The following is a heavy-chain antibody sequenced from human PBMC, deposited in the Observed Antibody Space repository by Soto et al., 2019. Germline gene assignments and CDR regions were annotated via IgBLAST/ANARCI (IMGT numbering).Heavy chain of an antibody. J-gene: IGHJ4*02. CDR1: GGSISSGGYY. D-gene: IGHD2-2*02. Sequence: QVQLQESGPGLVKPSQTLSLTCTVSGGSISSGGYYWSWIRQHPGKGLEWIGYIYYSGSTYYNPSIKSRVTISVDTSKNQFSLKLSSVTAADTAVYYCAVQVPAAIGVDYWGQGTLVTVSS. V-gene: IGHV4-31*03. CDR3: AVQVPAAIGVDY. CDR2: IYYSGST.